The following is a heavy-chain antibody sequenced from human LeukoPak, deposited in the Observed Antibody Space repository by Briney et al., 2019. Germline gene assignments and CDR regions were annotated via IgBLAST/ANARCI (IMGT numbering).Heavy chain of an antibody. D-gene: IGHD3-16*01. J-gene: IGHJ4*02. V-gene: IGHV3-66*01. CDR3: AFGGYPFDY. CDR1: GFTVSDYY. Sequence: GGSLRLSCAASGFTVSDYYMSWVRQAPGKGLEWVSLIHSGGTIYYTDSVKGRFTISRDNSKNTLYLQMNSLTMEDTAVYYCAFGGYPFDYWGQGTLVTVSS. CDR2: IHSGGTI.